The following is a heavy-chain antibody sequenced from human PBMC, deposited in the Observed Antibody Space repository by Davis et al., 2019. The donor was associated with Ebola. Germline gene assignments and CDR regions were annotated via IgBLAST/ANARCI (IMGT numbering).Heavy chain of an antibody. Sequence: SETLSLTCAVYGGSFSGYYWSWIRQPSGKGLEWIGYIYYSGSTNYNPSLKSRVTISVDTSKNQFSLKLSSVTAADTAVYYCARKYNVNWFDPWGQGTLVTVSS. CDR3: ARKYNVNWFDP. CDR2: IYYSGST. D-gene: IGHD1-14*01. CDR1: GGSFSGYY. J-gene: IGHJ5*02. V-gene: IGHV4-59*08.